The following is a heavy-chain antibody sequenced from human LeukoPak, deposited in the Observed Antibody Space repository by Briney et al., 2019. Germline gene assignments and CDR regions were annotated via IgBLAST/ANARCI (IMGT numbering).Heavy chain of an antibody. J-gene: IGHJ6*04. CDR2: IYYSGST. CDR3: AREGIAAAGTDYYYGMDV. Sequence: SETLSLTCTVSGGSISSYYWSWIRQPPGKGLEWIGYIYYSGSTNYNPSLKSRVTISVDTSKNQFSLKLSSVTAADTAVYYCAREGIAAAGTDYYYGMDVWGKGTKVTVSS. CDR1: GGSISSYY. D-gene: IGHD6-13*01. V-gene: IGHV4-59*01.